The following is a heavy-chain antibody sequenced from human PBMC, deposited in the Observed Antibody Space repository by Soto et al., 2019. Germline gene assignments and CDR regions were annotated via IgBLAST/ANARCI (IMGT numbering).Heavy chain of an antibody. CDR3: ARESEDLTSNFDY. J-gene: IGHJ4*02. CDR2: IKQDGSEK. Sequence: GGSLRLSCAASGFTFSSYWMSWVRQAPGKGLEWVANIKQDGSEKYYVDSVKGRFTISRDNAKNSLYLQMNSLRAEDTAVYYCARESEDLTSNFDYWGQGTLVTVSS. CDR1: GFTFSSYW. V-gene: IGHV3-7*03.